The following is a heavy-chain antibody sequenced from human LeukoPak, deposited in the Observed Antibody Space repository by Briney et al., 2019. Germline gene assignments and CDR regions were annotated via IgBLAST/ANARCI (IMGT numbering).Heavy chain of an antibody. CDR2: IYSGGST. J-gene: IGHJ6*02. CDR3: ARDRTWDIVVVPGSLYYGMDV. Sequence: GGSLRLSCAASGFTVSGNYMSWVRQAPGKGLEWVSVIYSGGSTYYADSVKGRFTISRDNSKNTLYLQMNSLRAEDTAVYYCARDRTWDIVVVPGSLYYGMDVWGQGTTVTVSS. D-gene: IGHD2-2*01. V-gene: IGHV3-66*01. CDR1: GFTVSGNY.